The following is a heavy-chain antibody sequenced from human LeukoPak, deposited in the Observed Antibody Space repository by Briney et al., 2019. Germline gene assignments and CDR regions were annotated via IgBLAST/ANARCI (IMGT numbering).Heavy chain of an antibody. Sequence: SETLSLTCAVYGGSFSGYYWSWIRQPPVKGLEWIGYIYYSGSTNYNPSLKSRVTISVDTSKNQFSLKLSSVTAADTAVYYCARLPSSSGDWFDPWGQGTLVTVSS. J-gene: IGHJ5*02. D-gene: IGHD6-13*01. CDR2: IYYSGST. CDR1: GGSFSGYY. CDR3: ARLPSSSGDWFDP. V-gene: IGHV4-59*08.